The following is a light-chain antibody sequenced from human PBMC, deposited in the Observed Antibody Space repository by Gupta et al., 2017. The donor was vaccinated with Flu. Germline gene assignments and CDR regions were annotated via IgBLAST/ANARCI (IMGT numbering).Light chain of an antibody. Sequence: APSSLSASVGDRVTIACQASQNIRNYLNWYQQKPGKAPKLLIYDAYNLEKGVPSRCSGSGSGTDITITISSLQPEDVATYFCQQDDNLPTFGQGTKVEIK. CDR2: DAY. CDR1: QNIRNY. V-gene: IGKV1-33*01. CDR3: QQDDNLPT. J-gene: IGKJ1*01.